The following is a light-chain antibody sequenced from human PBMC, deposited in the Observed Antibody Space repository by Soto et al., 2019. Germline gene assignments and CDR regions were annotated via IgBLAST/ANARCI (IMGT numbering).Light chain of an antibody. V-gene: IGKV1D-12*01. CDR2: TTS. Sequence: DIQVTQSPSSVSASVGDRVTITCRASQDINNWLAWYQQKPGKAPKLLIYTTSNLQSGVPSRFSGSGSGTEFPLTISILQPEDFATYYCQQANSFPLTFGGGTKVEIK. CDR3: QQANSFPLT. J-gene: IGKJ4*01. CDR1: QDINNW.